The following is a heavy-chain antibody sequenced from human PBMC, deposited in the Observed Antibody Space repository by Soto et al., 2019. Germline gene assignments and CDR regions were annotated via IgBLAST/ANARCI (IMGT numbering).Heavy chain of an antibody. Sequence: PSETLSLTCTVSGGSISSSSYYWGWIRQPPGKGLEWIGSMYYSGRTYSNPSLKSRVTISVDTSKNQFSLKLSSVTAADTAVYYCARQGGYEDYYYMDVWGKGTTVTVSS. J-gene: IGHJ6*03. CDR1: GGSISSSSYY. CDR2: MYYSGRT. V-gene: IGHV4-39*01. CDR3: ARQGGYEDYYYMDV. D-gene: IGHD6-19*01.